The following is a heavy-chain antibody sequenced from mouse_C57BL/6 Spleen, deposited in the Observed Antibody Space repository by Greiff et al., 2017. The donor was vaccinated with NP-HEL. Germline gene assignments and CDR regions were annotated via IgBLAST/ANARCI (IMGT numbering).Heavy chain of an antibody. CDR2: INPSTGGT. CDR3: ARRCYYGLDY. V-gene: IGHV1-42*01. J-gene: IGHJ4*01. Sequence: VQLQQSGPELVKPGASVKISCKASGYSFTGYYMNWVKQSPEKSLEWIGEINPSTGGTTYNQKFKAKATLTVDKSSSTAYMQLKSLTSEDSAVYYCARRCYYGLDYWGQGTSVTVSS. CDR1: GYSFTGYY.